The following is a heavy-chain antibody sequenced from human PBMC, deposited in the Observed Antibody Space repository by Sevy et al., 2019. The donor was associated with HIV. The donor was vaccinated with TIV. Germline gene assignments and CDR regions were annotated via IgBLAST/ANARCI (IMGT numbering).Heavy chain of an antibody. V-gene: IGHV3-21*01. J-gene: IGHJ4*02. D-gene: IGHD6-13*01. CDR3: ARGPRGAAAADFDY. CDR1: GFTFSNYS. CDR2: ISSSSSYI. Sequence: GGSLRLSCAASGFTFSNYSMNWVRQAPGKGLEWVSSISSSSSYIYYADSVKGRFTISRDNAKNSLYLQMNSLRAEDTAVYYCARGPRGAAAADFDYWGQGTLVTVSS.